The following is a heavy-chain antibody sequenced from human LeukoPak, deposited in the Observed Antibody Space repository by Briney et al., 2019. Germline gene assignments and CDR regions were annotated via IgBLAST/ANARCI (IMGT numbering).Heavy chain of an antibody. V-gene: IGHV1-69*05. CDR2: IIPIFGTA. D-gene: IGHD5-24*01. J-gene: IGHJ4*02. Sequence: SVKVSCKASGGTFSSYAISWVRQAPGQGLEWMGRIIPIFGTADYAQKFQGRVTITTDESTSTAYMELSSLRSEDTAVYYCARDSRRDGDRNDYWGQGTLVTVSS. CDR1: GGTFSSYA. CDR3: ARDSRRDGDRNDY.